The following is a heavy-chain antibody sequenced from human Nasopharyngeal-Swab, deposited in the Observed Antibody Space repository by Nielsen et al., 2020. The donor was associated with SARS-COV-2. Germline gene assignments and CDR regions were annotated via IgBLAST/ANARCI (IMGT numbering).Heavy chain of an antibody. J-gene: IGHJ4*02. Sequence: WVRQAPGQGLEWMGIINPSGGITSYAQKFQGRVTMTRDTSTSTVYMELSSLRSEDTAVYYCARDQKYSGYDGSGYWGQGTLVTVSS. D-gene: IGHD5-12*01. CDR3: ARDQKYSGYDGSGY. V-gene: IGHV1-46*01. CDR2: INPSGGIT.